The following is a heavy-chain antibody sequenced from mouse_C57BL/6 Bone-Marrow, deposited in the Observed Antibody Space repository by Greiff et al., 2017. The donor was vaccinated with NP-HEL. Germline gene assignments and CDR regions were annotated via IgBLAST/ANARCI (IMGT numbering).Heavy chain of an antibody. Sequence: QVQLQQSGPELVKPGASVKISCKASGYTFTDYYINWVKQRPGQGLEWIGWIFPGSGSTYYNEKFKGKATLTVDKSSSTAYMLLSSLTSEDSAVYFCARPLRYDYDGYAMDYWGQGTSVTVSS. CDR1: GYTFTDYY. D-gene: IGHD2-4*01. CDR2: IFPGSGST. J-gene: IGHJ4*01. CDR3: ARPLRYDYDGYAMDY. V-gene: IGHV1-75*01.